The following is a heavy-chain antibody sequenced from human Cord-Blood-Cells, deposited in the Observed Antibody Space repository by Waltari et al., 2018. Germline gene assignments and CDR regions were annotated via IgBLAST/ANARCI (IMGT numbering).Heavy chain of an antibody. D-gene: IGHD6-13*01. Sequence: QVQLQQWGAGLLKPSATLSLTCAVYVGSFSGYYWSWIRQPPGKGLEWIGEINHSGSTNYNPSLKSRVTISVDTSKNQFSLKLSSVTAADTAVYYCARGAAPPLAAAGNWFDPWGQGTLVTVSS. CDR1: VGSFSGYY. CDR2: INHSGST. CDR3: ARGAAPPLAAAGNWFDP. J-gene: IGHJ5*02. V-gene: IGHV4-34*01.